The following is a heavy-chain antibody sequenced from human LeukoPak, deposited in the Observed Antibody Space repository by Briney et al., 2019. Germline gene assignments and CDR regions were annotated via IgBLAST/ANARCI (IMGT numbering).Heavy chain of an antibody. CDR1: GYTFTSYY. J-gene: IGHJ5*02. V-gene: IGHV1-46*01. CDR2: INPSGGST. Sequence: GASVKVSCKASGYTFTSYYMHWVRQAPGQGLEWMGIINPSGGSTSYAQKFQGRVTMTRDTSTSTVYMELSSLRSEDTAVYYCARDLGVRGVKNWFDPWGQGTLVTASS. CDR3: ARDLGVRGVKNWFDP. D-gene: IGHD3-10*01.